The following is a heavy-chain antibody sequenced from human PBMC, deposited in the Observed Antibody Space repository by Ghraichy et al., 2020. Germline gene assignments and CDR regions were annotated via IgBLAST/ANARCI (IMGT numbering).Heavy chain of an antibody. CDR3: ASAGVLLWFGGFDP. Sequence: ASVKVSCKASGYTFTGYYMHWVRQAPGQGLEWMGWINPNSGGTNYAQKFQGRVTMTRDTSISTAYMELSRLRSDDTAGYYCASAGVLLWFGGFDPWGQGTLVTVSS. V-gene: IGHV1-2*02. J-gene: IGHJ5*02. CDR1: GYTFTGYY. D-gene: IGHD3-10*01. CDR2: INPNSGGT.